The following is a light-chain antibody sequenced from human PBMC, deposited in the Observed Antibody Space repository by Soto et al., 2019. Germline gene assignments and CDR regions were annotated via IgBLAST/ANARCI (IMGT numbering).Light chain of an antibody. Sequence: EIALTQSQATLSLSPGERATLACRASQSVSTYLGWYQEKPGQPPRLVFSEASKRATGIPARFSGSGSGTDFTLTIRSLEPEDFAVYFWHQRYSWPHTFGRGTKLEI. V-gene: IGKV3-11*01. CDR2: EAS. CDR3: HQRYSWPHT. J-gene: IGKJ2*01. CDR1: QSVSTY.